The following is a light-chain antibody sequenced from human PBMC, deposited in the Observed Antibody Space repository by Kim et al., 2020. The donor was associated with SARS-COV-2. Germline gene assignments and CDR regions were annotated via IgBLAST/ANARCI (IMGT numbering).Light chain of an antibody. CDR3: QTWGTGIQGV. V-gene: IGLV4-69*01. Sequence: QPVLTQSPSASASLGASVKLTCTLSSGHSSYAIAWHQQQPEKGPRYLMKLNSDGSHSKGDGIPDRFSGSSSGAERYLTISSLQSEDEADYYCQTWGTGIQGVFGGGTQLTV. CDR2: LNSDGSH. CDR1: SGHSSYA. J-gene: IGLJ3*02.